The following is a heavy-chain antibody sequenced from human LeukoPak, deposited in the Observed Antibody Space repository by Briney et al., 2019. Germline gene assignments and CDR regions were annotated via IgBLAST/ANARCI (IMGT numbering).Heavy chain of an antibody. Sequence: GGSLRLSCVASGFIFSNYAMSWVRQAPGKGLEWVSAISGSGGSAYCADSVKGRFTISRDNPKNSFYLQMNSLRAEDTAVYYCAKDDDDFWSGYYPFDYWGQGTLVTVSS. J-gene: IGHJ4*02. CDR3: AKDDDDFWSGYYPFDY. V-gene: IGHV3-23*01. CDR2: ISGSGGSA. D-gene: IGHD3-3*01. CDR1: GFIFSNYA.